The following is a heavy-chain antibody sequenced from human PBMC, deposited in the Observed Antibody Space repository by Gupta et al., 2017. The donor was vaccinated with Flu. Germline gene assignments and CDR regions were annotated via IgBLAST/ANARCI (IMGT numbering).Heavy chain of an antibody. CDR3: ARGHWDN. CDR1: GFTLSSHD. J-gene: IGHJ4*02. Sequence: EVQLAESGGGSVQPGGPLRLSCVASGFTLSSHDMSWGRQAPGRRLECVSFISPSATIYYRGAVRGRFTISRDNAKNSLYLQMSGLRDEDTAVYYCARGHWDNWGQGTLVTVSS. V-gene: IGHV3-48*03. CDR2: ISPSATI.